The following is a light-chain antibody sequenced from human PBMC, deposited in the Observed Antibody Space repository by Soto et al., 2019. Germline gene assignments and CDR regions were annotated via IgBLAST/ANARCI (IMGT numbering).Light chain of an antibody. CDR2: EVS. Sequence: QSALTQPPSASGSPGQSVTISCTGTSSDVGGYNYVSWYQQQPGKAPKLMIYEVSKRPSGVPDRFSGSKSGNTASLTVSGLQAQDEADYYCSSYAGSNNSVFGTGTKLTVL. V-gene: IGLV2-8*01. J-gene: IGLJ1*01. CDR1: SSDVGGYNY. CDR3: SSYAGSNNSV.